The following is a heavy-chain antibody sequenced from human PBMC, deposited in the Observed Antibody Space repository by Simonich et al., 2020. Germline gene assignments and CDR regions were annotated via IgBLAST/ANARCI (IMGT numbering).Heavy chain of an antibody. CDR3: ARGGLADRRIVYYYYMDV. V-gene: IGHV1-69*06. CDR2: IIPILGKA. Sequence: QVQLVQSGAEVKKPGSSVKVSCKASGGTFSSYAISWVRHAPGQGHEWMGGIIPILGKANYAHKFQGRVTITADKSTSTAYRELSSLRSEDTAVYYCARGGLADRRIVYYYYMDVWGKGTTVTVSS. CDR1: GGTFSSYA. D-gene: IGHD2-15*01. J-gene: IGHJ6*03.